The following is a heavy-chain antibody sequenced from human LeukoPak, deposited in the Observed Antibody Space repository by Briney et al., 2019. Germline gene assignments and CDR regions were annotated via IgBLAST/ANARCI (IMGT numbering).Heavy chain of an antibody. CDR1: TDSISTYY. J-gene: IGHJ4*02. CDR3: ARHGLGSYYAY. V-gene: IGHV4-59*08. D-gene: IGHD3-10*01. Sequence: SETLSLTCTVSTDSISTYYWSWIRQPPGKGLEWVGYIYYSGSTNYNPSLKSRVTISVDTSKNQFSLKLNSVTAADTAVYYCARHGLGSYYAYWGQGTLVTVSS. CDR2: IYYSGST.